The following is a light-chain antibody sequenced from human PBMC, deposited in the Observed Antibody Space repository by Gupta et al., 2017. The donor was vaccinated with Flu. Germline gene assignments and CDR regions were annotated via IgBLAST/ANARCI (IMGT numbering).Light chain of an antibody. CDR2: NVS. V-gene: IGLV2-11*01. J-gene: IGLJ3*02. CDR1: NSDIGVFKY. Sequence: QSALTQPRSASGSPGRSVSISCTRTNSDIGVFKYVSWYRQLPGKAPQLMIYNVSRRPSGVPDRFSGSTSGNTASLTISGLQAEDEAEYFCCSYAGTYNWVFGGGTKLTVL. CDR3: CSYAGTYNWV.